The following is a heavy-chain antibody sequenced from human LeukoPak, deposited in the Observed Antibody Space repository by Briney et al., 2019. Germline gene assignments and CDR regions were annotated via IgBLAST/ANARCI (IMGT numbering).Heavy chain of an antibody. J-gene: IGHJ5*02. Sequence: SETLSLTCTVSGGSISSYYWSWIRQPPGKGPEWIGYIYYSGSTNYNPSLKSRVTISVDTSKNQFSLKLSSVTAADTAVYYCARTMVRGVIIRSYNWFDPWGQGTLVTVSS. CDR3: ARTMVRGVIIRSYNWFDP. D-gene: IGHD3-10*01. CDR1: GGSISSYY. V-gene: IGHV4-59*08. CDR2: IYYSGST.